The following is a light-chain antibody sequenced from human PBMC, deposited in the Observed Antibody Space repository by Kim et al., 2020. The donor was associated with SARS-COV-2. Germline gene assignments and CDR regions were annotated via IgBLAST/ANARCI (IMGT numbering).Light chain of an antibody. V-gene: IGKV1-13*02. CDR3: QQFNSYPIT. CDR2: DAS. J-gene: IGKJ5*01. Sequence: ASVGDRVTITCRASQGISSALAWYQQKPGTAPKLLIYDASSLESGVPSRFSGSGSGTDFTLTISSLQPEDFATYYCQQFNSYPITFGPGTRLAIK. CDR1: QGISSA.